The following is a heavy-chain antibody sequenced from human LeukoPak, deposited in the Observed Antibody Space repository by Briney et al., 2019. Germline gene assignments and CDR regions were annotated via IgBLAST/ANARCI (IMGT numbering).Heavy chain of an antibody. J-gene: IGHJ4*02. Sequence: GRSLRLSCAASGFTFSTYAIHWVRQAPGKGLEWVAVISYDGSTKHYVDSVEGRFTISRDNSKSTLYLQMNSLRAEDTAVYYCARDGVAAAGNFNFDYWGQGTLVTVSS. CDR1: GFTFSTYA. CDR3: ARDGVAAAGNFNFDY. D-gene: IGHD6-13*01. V-gene: IGHV3-30*04. CDR2: ISYDGSTK.